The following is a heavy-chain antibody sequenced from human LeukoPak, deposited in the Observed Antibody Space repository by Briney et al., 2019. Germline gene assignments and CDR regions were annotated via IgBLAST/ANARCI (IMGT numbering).Heavy chain of an antibody. CDR3: ARYDSSGYWNYFDY. CDR1: GGSISSGGYS. V-gene: IGHV4-31*11. Sequence: SETLSLTCAVSGGSISSGGYSWSWIRQPPGKGLEWIGYIYYSGSTYYNPSLKSRVTISVDTSKNQFSLKLSSVTAADTAVYYCARYDSSGYWNYFDYWGQGTLVTVSS. D-gene: IGHD3-22*01. J-gene: IGHJ4*02. CDR2: IYYSGST.